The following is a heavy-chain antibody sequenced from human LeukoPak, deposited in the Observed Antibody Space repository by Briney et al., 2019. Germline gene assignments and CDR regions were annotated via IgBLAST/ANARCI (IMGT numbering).Heavy chain of an antibody. V-gene: IGHV3-9*03. D-gene: IGHD6-19*01. Sequence: GGSLRLSCAASGFRFDDYAMYWVRQVPGKGLEWVSGISWNSGNIGYADSVKGRFTISRDNVKNFLYLQMNSLRTEDMALYYCAKDDASGWYGQVDQWGQGTLVTASS. J-gene: IGHJ4*02. CDR3: AKDDASGWYGQVDQ. CDR1: GFRFDDYA. CDR2: ISWNSGNI.